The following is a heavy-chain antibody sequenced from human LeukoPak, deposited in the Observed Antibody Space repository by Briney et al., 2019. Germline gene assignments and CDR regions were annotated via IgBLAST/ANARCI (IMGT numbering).Heavy chain of an antibody. D-gene: IGHD6-13*01. Sequence: GCSVKVSCKASGGTVSSYAISWVRQAPGQRREWMGGIIPIIGTANYTQKCQGRVTITADESTRQAYMELSSLSCEDTAVSYCARESIAAAGTHGGLVWFEPWGQGQLVPVSP. CDR3: ARESIAAAGTHGGLVWFEP. CDR2: IIPIIGTA. V-gene: IGHV1-69*01. CDR1: GGTVSSYA. J-gene: IGHJ5*02.